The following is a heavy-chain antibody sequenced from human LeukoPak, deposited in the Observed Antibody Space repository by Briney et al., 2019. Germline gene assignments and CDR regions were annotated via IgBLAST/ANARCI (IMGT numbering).Heavy chain of an antibody. Sequence: GSLRLSCAASGFTFSSYWMHWVRQAPGKGLVWVSRINSDGSSTSYADSVKGRFTISRDNAKNTLYLQMNSLRAEDTAVYYCARDTSTMVRGVMGDFDYWGQGTLVTVSS. CDR3: ARDTSTMVRGVMGDFDY. D-gene: IGHD3-10*01. CDR1: GFTFSSYW. J-gene: IGHJ4*02. CDR2: INSDGSST. V-gene: IGHV3-74*01.